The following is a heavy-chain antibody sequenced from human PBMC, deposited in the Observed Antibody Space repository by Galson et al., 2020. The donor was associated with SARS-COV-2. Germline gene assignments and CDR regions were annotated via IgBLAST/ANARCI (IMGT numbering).Heavy chain of an antibody. CDR1: GITFSDYY. D-gene: IGHD3-16*01. CDR3: AGAWGWTYFDI. CDR2: ISSSATTI. J-gene: IGHJ2*01. Sequence: GGSLRLSCAASGITFSDYYMTWMRQAPGKGLEWVAYISSSATTIEYADSVKGRFTISRDNARNSLYLQMNILGAEDTAVYYCAGAWGWTYFDIWGRGTLVTVSS. V-gene: IGHV3-11*01.